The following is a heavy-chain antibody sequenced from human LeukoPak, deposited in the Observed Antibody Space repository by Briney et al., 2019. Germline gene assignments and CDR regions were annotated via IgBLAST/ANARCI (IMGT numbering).Heavy chain of an antibody. J-gene: IGHJ4*02. D-gene: IGHD6-19*01. CDR1: GFTFSSYA. Sequence: GGSLRLPCAASGFTFSSYAMSWVRQAPGKGLEWVSAISGSGGSTYYADSVKGRFTISRDNSKNTLYLQMNSLRAEDTAVYYCASVIAVAGLFDYWGQGTLVTVSS. CDR3: ASVIAVAGLFDY. V-gene: IGHV3-23*01. CDR2: ISGSGGST.